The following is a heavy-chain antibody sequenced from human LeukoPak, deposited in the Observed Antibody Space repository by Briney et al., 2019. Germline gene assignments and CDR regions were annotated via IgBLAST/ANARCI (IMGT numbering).Heavy chain of an antibody. J-gene: IGHJ3*02. V-gene: IGHV1-2*02. CDR1: GYTFTGYY. CDR3: ARDMGITMDGDDAFDI. Sequence: GSVKVSCKASGYTFTGYYMHWVRQAPGQGLEGMGWINPNSGGTNYAQKFQGRVTMTRDTSISTAYMELSRLRSDDTAVYYCARDMGITMDGDDAFDIWGQGTMVTVSS. CDR2: INPNSGGT. D-gene: IGHD3-10*01.